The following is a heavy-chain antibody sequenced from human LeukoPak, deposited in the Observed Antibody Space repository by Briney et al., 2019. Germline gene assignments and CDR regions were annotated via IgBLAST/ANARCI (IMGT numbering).Heavy chain of an antibody. V-gene: IGHV3-23*01. Sequence: GGSLRLSCAASGFTISNYWMNWVRQAPGKGLEWVSAISGSGGSTYYADSVKGRFTISRDNSKNTLYLQMNSLRAEDTAVYYCAKSPPTVTRNYYYYGMDVWGQGTTVTVSS. CDR3: AKSPPTVTRNYYYYGMDV. CDR1: GFTISNYW. D-gene: IGHD4-17*01. J-gene: IGHJ6*02. CDR2: ISGSGGST.